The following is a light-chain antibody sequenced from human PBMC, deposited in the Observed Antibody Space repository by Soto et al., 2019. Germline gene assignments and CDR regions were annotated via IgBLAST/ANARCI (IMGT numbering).Light chain of an antibody. CDR3: QQYYSWPLT. V-gene: IGKV3-15*01. CDR1: QSVSSH. CDR2: GAS. Sequence: ERGMTQSPAILSVSPGERATLSCRARQSVSSHLAWYQQQPGQAPRLLIYGASTRATGVPARFSASGSGTEFTLTISSLQSEDLAFYYCQQYYSWPLTFGPGTKVDI. J-gene: IGKJ3*01.